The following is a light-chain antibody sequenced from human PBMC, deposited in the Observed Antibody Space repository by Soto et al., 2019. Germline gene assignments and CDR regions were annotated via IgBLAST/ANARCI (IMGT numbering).Light chain of an antibody. J-gene: IGKJ1*01. CDR3: QQYGTSPWT. CDR2: GAS. Sequence: EIVLTQSPGTLSLSPGERVTLSCRASQSVSSSYLAWYQQKPGQAPRLLIYGASSRAPGIPDKFSGSGSGTDFTLTISRLEPEDFAVYYCQQYGTSPWTFGQGTKVEVK. V-gene: IGKV3-20*01. CDR1: QSVSSSY.